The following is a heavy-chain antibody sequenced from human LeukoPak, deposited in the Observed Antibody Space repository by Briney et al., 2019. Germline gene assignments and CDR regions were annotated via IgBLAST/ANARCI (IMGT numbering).Heavy chain of an antibody. CDR3: AREYRHQPD. D-gene: IGHD5-12*01. CDR1: GYTFTSYD. J-gene: IGHJ4*02. CDR2: MNPNSGNT. Sequence: ASVKVSCKASGYTFTSYDINWLRQASGQGLEWMGWMNPNSGNTGYAQKFQGRFTMTWGTSITTAYMELSSLRSEDTAVYYCAREYRHQPDWGQGTLVTVSS. V-gene: IGHV1-8*01.